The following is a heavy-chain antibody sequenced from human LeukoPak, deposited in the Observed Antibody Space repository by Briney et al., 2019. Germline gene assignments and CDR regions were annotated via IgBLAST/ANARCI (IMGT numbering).Heavy chain of an antibody. CDR2: INHSGST. J-gene: IGHJ1*01. CDR1: GGSFSGYY. V-gene: IGHV4-34*01. CDR3: ARLARVGYCSGGSCRYFQH. Sequence: PSETLSLTCAVYGGSFSGYYWSWIRQPPGKGVEWIGEINHSGSTNYNHSLKSRVTISVDTSKNTFSLKLSSVTAADTAVYYCARLARVGYCSGGSCRYFQHWGQGTLVTVSS. D-gene: IGHD2-15*01.